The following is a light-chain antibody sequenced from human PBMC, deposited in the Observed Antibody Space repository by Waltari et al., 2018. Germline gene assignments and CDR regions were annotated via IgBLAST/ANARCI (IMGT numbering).Light chain of an antibody. J-gene: IGKJ4*01. CDR3: QQYNTWPLT. Sequence: EVVMTQSPATLSVSPGDRATLSCRASQSVSSNWASQSGTDNLAWYQQKPGQAPRLLIYGASTRATGIPGRFSGSGSGTDFTLTISSLQSEDVAVYYCQQYNTWPLTFGGGTKVEIK. CDR1: QSGTDN. CDR2: GAS. V-gene: IGKV3-15*01.